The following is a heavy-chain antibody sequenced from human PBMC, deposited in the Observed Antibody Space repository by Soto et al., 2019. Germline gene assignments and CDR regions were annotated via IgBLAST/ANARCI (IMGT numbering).Heavy chain of an antibody. V-gene: IGHV3-23*01. CDR2: ISGSGGST. CDR3: AKDYYYGSGSHFDY. CDR1: GFTFSTYA. J-gene: IGHJ4*02. D-gene: IGHD3-10*01. Sequence: PGGSLRLSCAASGFTFSTYAMSWVRQAPGKGLEWVSAISGSGGSTYYADSVKGRFTISRDNSKNTLYLQMNSLRAEDTAVYYCAKDYYYGSGSHFDYWGQGTLVTVSS.